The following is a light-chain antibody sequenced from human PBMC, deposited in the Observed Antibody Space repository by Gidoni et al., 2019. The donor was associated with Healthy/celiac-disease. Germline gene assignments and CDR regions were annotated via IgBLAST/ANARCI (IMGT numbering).Light chain of an antibody. V-gene: IGLV3-25*03. CDR1: ALPKQY. Sequence: SYELTQPPSVAVSPVQTARITCSGDALPKQYANWYQQKPGQAPVLVIYKDSERPSGIPERFSGSSSGTTVTLTISGVQAEDEADYYCQSADSSGTYVVFGGGTKLTVL. CDR3: QSADSSGTYVV. J-gene: IGLJ2*01. CDR2: KDS.